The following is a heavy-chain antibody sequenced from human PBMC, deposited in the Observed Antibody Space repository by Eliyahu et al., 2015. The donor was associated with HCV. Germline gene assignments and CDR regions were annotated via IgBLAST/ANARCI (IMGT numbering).Heavy chain of an antibody. J-gene: IGHJ1*01. CDR2: IRRKASGGTI. D-gene: IGHD3-10*01. CDR3: TRNLGDPLMRFGEYFQH. CDR1: GFTFGXXA. V-gene: IGHV3-49*04. Sequence: EVHLVESGGGLVQPGRSLRLSCTTSGFTFGXXAMGWVRQAPGKGLGWVGFIRRKASGGTIEYAASVKGRFVISRDDSKSIAYLQMNSLKTEDSAVYYCTRNLGDPLMRFGEYFQHWGQGTLVTVSS.